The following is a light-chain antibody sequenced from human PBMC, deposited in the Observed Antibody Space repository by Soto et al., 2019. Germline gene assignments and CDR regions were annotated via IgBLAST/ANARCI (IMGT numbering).Light chain of an antibody. CDR2: AAS. CDR3: QQSYSKLVT. J-gene: IGKJ1*01. V-gene: IGKV1-39*01. CDR1: ENINSY. Sequence: DIQMTQSPSSLSASVEDRVIITCRASENINSYLNWYQQKPGKAPKPLIYAASSLQSGLPSRFSGSGSATVFTLTINTLQPEDSATYYCQQSYSKLVTFGQGTKVEIK.